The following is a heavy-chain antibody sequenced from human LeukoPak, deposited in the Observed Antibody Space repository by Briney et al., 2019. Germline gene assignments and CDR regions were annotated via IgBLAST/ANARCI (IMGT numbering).Heavy chain of an antibody. J-gene: IGHJ4*02. CDR2: ISGSGGST. CDR1: GFTFSSYA. Sequence: GGSLRLSCAASGFTFSSYAMSWVRQAPGKGLEWVSAISGSGGSTYYADSVKGRFTISRDNSKNTLYLQMNSLRAEDTAVYYCAKVFYYYDSSGYYHWGQGTLVTVSS. V-gene: IGHV3-23*01. D-gene: IGHD3-22*01. CDR3: AKVFYYYDSSGYYH.